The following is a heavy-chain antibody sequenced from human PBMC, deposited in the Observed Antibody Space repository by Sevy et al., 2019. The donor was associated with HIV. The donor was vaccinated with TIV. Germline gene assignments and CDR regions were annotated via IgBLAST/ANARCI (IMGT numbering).Heavy chain of an antibody. CDR3: ARDLREYSSSSKYYFDY. J-gene: IGHJ4*02. V-gene: IGHV3-21*01. D-gene: IGHD6-6*01. CDR1: GFIFSSYV. CDR2: ISSSNNYI. Sequence: GGSLRLSCAASGFIFSSYVMSWVRQAPGKGLEWVSSISSSNNYIYYADSLKGRFTISRDNAKNSLYLQMNSLRAEDTAVYYCARDLREYSSSSKYYFDYWGQGILVTVSS.